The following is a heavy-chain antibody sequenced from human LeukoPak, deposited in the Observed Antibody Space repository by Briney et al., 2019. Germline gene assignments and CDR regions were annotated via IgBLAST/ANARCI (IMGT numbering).Heavy chain of an antibody. J-gene: IGHJ4*02. CDR1: GFTLSSYG. V-gene: IGHV3-33*06. CDR2: IWYDGSNK. D-gene: IGHD5-18*01. Sequence: PGGSLRLSCAASGFTLSSYGMYWVRQAPGKGLEWVAVIWYDGSNKYYVDSVKGRFTISRDNSKNTLYLQMNSLRAEDTAVYYCAKGPSDTAVATAFDYWGQRTLVTVSS. CDR3: AKGPSDTAVATAFDY.